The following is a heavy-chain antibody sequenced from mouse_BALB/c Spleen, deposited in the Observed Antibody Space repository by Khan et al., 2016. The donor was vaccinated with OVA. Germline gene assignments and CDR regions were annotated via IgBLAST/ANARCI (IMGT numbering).Heavy chain of an antibody. Sequence: QVQLQQSGPGLVAPSQSLSITCTVSGFSLTDYGVNWIRQPPGKGLEWLGEIWGGGNTYYTSALKSRLSISQDNSKSQDYLKMNSLQTDDTAMYSVAKGVWSYYHASDYWGQGTSVTVSS. V-gene: IGHV2-6-5*01. D-gene: IGHD2-10*02. CDR3: AKGVWSYYHASDY. J-gene: IGHJ4*01. CDR1: GFSLTDYG. CDR2: IWGGGNT.